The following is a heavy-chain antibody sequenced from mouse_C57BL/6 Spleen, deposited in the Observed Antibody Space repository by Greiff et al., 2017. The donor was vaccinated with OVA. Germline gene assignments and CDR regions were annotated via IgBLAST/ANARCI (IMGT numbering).Heavy chain of an antibody. V-gene: IGHV1-64*01. Sequence: QVQLQQSGAELVKPGASVKLSCKASGYTFTSYWMHWVKQRPGQGLEWIGMIHPNSGSTNYNEKFKSKATLTVDKSSSTAYMQLSSLTSEDSAVYYCGRGGTGGGFDYWGQGTTLTVSS. CDR2: IHPNSGST. CDR1: GYTFTSYW. D-gene: IGHD3-3*01. CDR3: GRGGTGGGFDY. J-gene: IGHJ2*01.